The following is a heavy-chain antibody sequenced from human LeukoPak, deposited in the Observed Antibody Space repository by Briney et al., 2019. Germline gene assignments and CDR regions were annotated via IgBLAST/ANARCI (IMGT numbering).Heavy chain of an antibody. J-gene: IGHJ4*02. V-gene: IGHV1-69*06. D-gene: IGHD3-16*02. Sequence: EASVKVSCKAPGGTFSSYAISWVRRAPGQGLGWMGGIIPIFVTANYAQKFQGRVTITADKSTSTAYMELSSLRSEDTAVYYCARGPTYDYVWGSYRYTTLFDYWGQGTLVTVSS. CDR3: ARGPTYDYVWGSYRYTTLFDY. CDR2: IIPIFVTA. CDR1: GGTFSSYA.